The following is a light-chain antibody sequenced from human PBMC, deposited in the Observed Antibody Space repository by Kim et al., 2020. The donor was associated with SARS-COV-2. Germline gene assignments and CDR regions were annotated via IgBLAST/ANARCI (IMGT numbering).Light chain of an antibody. CDR3: QQYGNSVFT. Sequence: EIVLTQSPGTLSLSPGERATLSCRASQSITNNYLAWYQQQPGQAPRLLIYGASYRATGIPDRFNGSGSGTDFTLTISRLEPEDFAEYYCQQYGNSVFTFGPGTKVDIK. CDR1: QSITNNY. V-gene: IGKV3-20*01. J-gene: IGKJ3*01. CDR2: GAS.